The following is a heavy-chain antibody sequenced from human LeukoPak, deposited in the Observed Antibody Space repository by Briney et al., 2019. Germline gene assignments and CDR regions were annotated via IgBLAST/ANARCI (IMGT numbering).Heavy chain of an antibody. J-gene: IGHJ5*02. D-gene: IGHD3-10*01. CDR2: IYPGDSDT. V-gene: IGHV5-51*01. Sequence: GESLKISCKGSGYSFTSYWIGWVRQMPGKGLEWMGIIYPGDSDTRYSPSFQGQVTISADKSISTAYLQWSSLKASDTAMYYCASITMVRGVKGNWFDPWGQGTLVTVSS. CDR3: ASITMVRGVKGNWFDP. CDR1: GYSFTSYW.